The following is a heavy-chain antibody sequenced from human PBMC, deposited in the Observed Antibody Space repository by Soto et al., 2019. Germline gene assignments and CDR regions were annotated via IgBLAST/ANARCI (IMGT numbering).Heavy chain of an antibody. CDR2: IYYSGST. CDR1: GGSISSYY. V-gene: IGHV4-59*01. Sequence: SETLSLTCTVSGGSISSYYWSWIRQPPGKGLEWIGYIYYSGSTNYNPSLKSRVTISVDTSKNQFSLKLGSVTAADTAVYYCARRPRTTYAFDIWGQGTMVTV. J-gene: IGHJ3*02. CDR3: ARRPRTTYAFDI. D-gene: IGHD2-2*01.